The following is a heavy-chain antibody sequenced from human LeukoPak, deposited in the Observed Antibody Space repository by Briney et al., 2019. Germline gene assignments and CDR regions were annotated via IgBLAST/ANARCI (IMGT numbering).Heavy chain of an antibody. D-gene: IGHD6-6*01. CDR2: FSGSGGGST. CDR1: GFTFSNYA. CDR3: AKDMYEYSSSYYYYYYYYMDV. J-gene: IGHJ6*03. Sequence: PGGSLRLSCAASGFTFSNYAMTWVRQAPGKGLEWVSTFSGSGGGSTYYADSVKGRFTISRDNSKSTLYLQMNSLRAEDTAVYYCAKDMYEYSSSYYYYYYYYMDVWGMGTTVTVSS. V-gene: IGHV3-23*01.